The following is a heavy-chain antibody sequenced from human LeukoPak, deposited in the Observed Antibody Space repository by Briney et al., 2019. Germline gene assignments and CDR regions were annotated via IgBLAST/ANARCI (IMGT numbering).Heavy chain of an antibody. Sequence: GGSLRLSCAASGFSFSAYAMHWVRQAPGKGLEWVAVISYDGGSKCYSDSVKGRFTVSRDNSQNTLYLQMNSLRAEDTAVYYCATEGGKPHEGVDAFDIWGQGTMVTVSS. CDR2: ISYDGGSK. J-gene: IGHJ3*02. D-gene: IGHD1-14*01. CDR3: ATEGGKPHEGVDAFDI. V-gene: IGHV3-30-3*01. CDR1: GFSFSAYA.